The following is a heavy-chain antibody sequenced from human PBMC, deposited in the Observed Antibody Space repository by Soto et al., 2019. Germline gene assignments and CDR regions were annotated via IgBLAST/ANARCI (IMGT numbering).Heavy chain of an antibody. CDR1: GYTFTSYD. V-gene: IGHV1-8*01. Sequence: QVQLVQSGAEVKKPGASVKVSCKASGYTFTSYDINWVRQATGQGLEWMGWMNPNSGNTGYAQKFQGRVTMTRNTAISTAYMELSLLRSEDTAVDYCARARLVVRGYYYYYGMDVWGQGTTVTVSS. J-gene: IGHJ6*02. CDR3: ARARLVVRGYYYYYGMDV. D-gene: IGHD3-10*01. CDR2: MNPNSGNT.